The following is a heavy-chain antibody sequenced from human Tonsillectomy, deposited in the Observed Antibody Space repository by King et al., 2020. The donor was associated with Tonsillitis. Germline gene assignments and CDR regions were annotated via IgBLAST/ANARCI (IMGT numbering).Heavy chain of an antibody. CDR1: GGSISSSSYY. Sequence: LQLQESGPGLVKPLETLSLTCTVSGGSISSSSYYWGWIRQPPGKGLEWIGSIYYSGSTYYNPSLKSRVTISVDTSKNQFSLKLSSVTAADTAVYYCARDYSSGWYETNYYYYYGMDVWGQGTTVTVSS. CDR3: ARDYSSGWYETNYYYYYGMDV. J-gene: IGHJ6*02. V-gene: IGHV4-39*07. D-gene: IGHD6-19*01. CDR2: IYYSGST.